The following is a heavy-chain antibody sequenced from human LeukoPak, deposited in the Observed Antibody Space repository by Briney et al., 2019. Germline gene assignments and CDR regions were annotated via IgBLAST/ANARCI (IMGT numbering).Heavy chain of an antibody. D-gene: IGHD6-19*01. CDR2: TYYRSKWYY. CDR3: ARDRGGGWYFGY. V-gene: IGHV6-1*01. Sequence: SQTLSLTCAISGDSFSSNSVAWNWIRQSPSRGLEWLGRTYYRSKWYYEYAVSVKSRIIINSDTSKNQFSLQLSSVTPDDTAVYYCARDRGGGWYFGYWGQGTLVTVSS. J-gene: IGHJ4*02. CDR1: GDSFSSNSVA.